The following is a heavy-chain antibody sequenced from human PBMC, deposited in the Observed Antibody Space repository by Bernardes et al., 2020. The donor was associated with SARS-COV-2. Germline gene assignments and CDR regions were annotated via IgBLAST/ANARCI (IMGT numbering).Heavy chain of an antibody. J-gene: IGHJ6*02. Sequence: SGPTLVKPTQTLTLTCTFSGFSLSTSGMCVSWIRQPPGKALEWLALIDWDDDKYYSTSLKTRLTISKDTSKNQVVLTMTNMDPVDTATYYCARIKSSIVGATGVSARLGGMDVWGQGTTVTFSS. V-gene: IGHV2-70*01. CDR3: ARIKSSIVGATGVSARLGGMDV. CDR1: GFSLSTSGMC. CDR2: IDWDDDK. D-gene: IGHD1-26*01.